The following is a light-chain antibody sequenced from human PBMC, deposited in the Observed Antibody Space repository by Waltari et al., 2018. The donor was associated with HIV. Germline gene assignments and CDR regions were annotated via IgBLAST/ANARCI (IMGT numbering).Light chain of an antibody. CDR2: GVN. J-gene: IGLJ3*02. CDR1: SRYVTNYNY. V-gene: IGLV2-11*01. Sequence: QSALTQPRSVSGSPGQSVTISCTGTSRYVTNYNYVSWYQHHPGEAPKLVIFGVNKRPSGVPDRCAGSNSGNTASLTISGLQAEEEGHYYCCSYAGSNIHWVFGGGTKLTVL. CDR3: CSYAGSNIHWV.